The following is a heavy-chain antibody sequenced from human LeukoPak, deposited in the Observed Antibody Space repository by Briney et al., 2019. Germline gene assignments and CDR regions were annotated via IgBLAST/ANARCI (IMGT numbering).Heavy chain of an antibody. CDR2: INPNSGGT. Sequence: GASVKVSCKASGYTFTGYYMHWVRQAPGQGLEWMGWINPNSGGTNYAQKFQGRVTMTRDTSISTAYMELSRLRSDDTAVYYCARSLLGYCNSTSCPREYQGYWGQGTLVTVSS. J-gene: IGHJ4*02. D-gene: IGHD2-2*01. CDR1: GYTFTGYY. CDR3: ARSLLGYCNSTSCPREYQGY. V-gene: IGHV1-2*02.